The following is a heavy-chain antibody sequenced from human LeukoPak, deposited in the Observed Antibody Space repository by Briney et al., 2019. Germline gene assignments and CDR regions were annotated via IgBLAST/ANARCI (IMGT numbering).Heavy chain of an antibody. CDR3: ARTNDYWFDP. CDR2: INHSGST. V-gene: IGHV4-34*01. Sequence: SETLSLTCAVYGGSFSGYYWSWIRQSPGKGLEWIGEINHSGSTNYNPSLKSRVTISVDTSKNQFSLKLSSVTAADTAVYYCARTNDYWFDPWGQGTLVTVSS. CDR1: GGSFSGYY. D-gene: IGHD3-3*01. J-gene: IGHJ5*02.